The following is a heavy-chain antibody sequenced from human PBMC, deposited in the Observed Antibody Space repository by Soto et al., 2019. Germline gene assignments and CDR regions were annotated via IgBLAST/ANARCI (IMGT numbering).Heavy chain of an antibody. D-gene: IGHD3-22*01. CDR1: GGTFSSYA. Sequence: QVQLVQSGAEVTKPGSSVKVSCKASGGTFSSYAISWVRQAPGQGLEWMGGIIPIFGTANYAQKFQGRVTITADESTSTAYMELSSLRSEDTAVYYCAGQGGQTYYYDSSGYTRDDAFDIWGQGTMVTVSS. CDR2: IIPIFGTA. CDR3: AGQGGQTYYYDSSGYTRDDAFDI. J-gene: IGHJ3*02. V-gene: IGHV1-69*01.